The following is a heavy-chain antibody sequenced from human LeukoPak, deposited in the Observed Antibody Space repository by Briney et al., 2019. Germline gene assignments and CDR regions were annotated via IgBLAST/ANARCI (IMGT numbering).Heavy chain of an antibody. CDR2: IYHSGTT. CDR1: GGSISSGDYY. Sequence: SETLSLTCTVSGGSISSGDYYWSWIRQHPGKGLEWIGYIYHSGTTYYNPSLKSRVTISVDTSEDQFSPKLTSVTAADSAMYYCARYSGNYRFFDYWGQGTLVTVSS. CDR3: ARYSGNYRFFDY. V-gene: IGHV4-31*03. J-gene: IGHJ4*02. D-gene: IGHD1-26*01.